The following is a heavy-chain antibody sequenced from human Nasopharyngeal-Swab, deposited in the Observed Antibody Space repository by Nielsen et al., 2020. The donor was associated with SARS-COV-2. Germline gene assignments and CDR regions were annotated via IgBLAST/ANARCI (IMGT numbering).Heavy chain of an antibody. CDR3: ARDYGAFDI. J-gene: IGHJ3*02. CDR2: INPNSGGT. CDR1: GYTFTGYY. V-gene: IGHV1-2*04. D-gene: IGHD3-16*01. Sequence: ASVKVSCKASGYTFTGYYMHWVRQAPGQGLEWMGWINPNSGGTNYAQKFQGWVTMTTDTSTSTAYMELRRLRSDDTAVYYCARDYGAFDIWGQGTMVTVSS.